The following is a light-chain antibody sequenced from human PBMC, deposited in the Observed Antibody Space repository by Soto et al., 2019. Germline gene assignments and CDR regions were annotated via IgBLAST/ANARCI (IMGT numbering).Light chain of an antibody. CDR2: GAS. CDR3: QQYGSSGT. Sequence: TGLTQAPGTLSLSPGVRATLSCRASQSVSNNYLAWYQQRPGQAPRLLIYGASNRATGIPDRFSGSGSGTDFTLTISRLEPEDFAVYYCQQYGSSGTFGQGTKVDIK. CDR1: QSVSNNY. J-gene: IGKJ1*01. V-gene: IGKV3-20*01.